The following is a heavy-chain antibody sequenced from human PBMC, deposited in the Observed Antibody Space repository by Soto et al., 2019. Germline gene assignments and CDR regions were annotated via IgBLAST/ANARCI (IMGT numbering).Heavy chain of an antibody. Sequence: QVQLQESGPGRVKPSQTLSLTCTVSGGSISSGGYYWSWIRQLPEKGLEWIGYSYYSGSTYNNPSLKSRLSVSVDTSKNQFSLKLISVTAADTAVYYCERAYGDYRKPHYYFDYWGQGTLVTVSS. CDR1: GGSISSGGYY. CDR3: ERAYGDYRKPHYYFDY. J-gene: IGHJ4*02. D-gene: IGHD4-17*01. CDR2: SYYSGST. V-gene: IGHV4-31*03.